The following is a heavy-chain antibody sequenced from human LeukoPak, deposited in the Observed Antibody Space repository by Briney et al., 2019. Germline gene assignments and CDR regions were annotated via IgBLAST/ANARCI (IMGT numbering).Heavy chain of an antibody. CDR2: ISYDGSNK. D-gene: IGHD2-15*01. CDR3: ARERVAAYYGMDV. Sequence: GRSLRLSCAASGFTFSSYAMHWVRQAPGKGLEWVTCISYDGSNKYYADSVKGRFTISRDNSKNTLLLQMNSLRAEDTAVYYCARERVAAYYGMDVWGQGTTVTVSS. J-gene: IGHJ6*02. CDR1: GFTFSSYA. V-gene: IGHV3-30-3*01.